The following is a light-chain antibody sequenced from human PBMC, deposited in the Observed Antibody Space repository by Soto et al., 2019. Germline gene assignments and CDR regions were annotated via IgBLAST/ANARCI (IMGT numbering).Light chain of an antibody. CDR2: GNT. CDR3: HSYDTILSGSV. V-gene: IGLV1-40*01. CDR1: SSNIGSSFD. J-gene: IGLJ2*01. Sequence: QSVLTQPPSVSGAPGQRVTISCTGSSSNIGSSFDVHWYQHLPGTAPKLLIYGNTNRPSGVPDRFSGSKFGNSASLAIAGLQVEDEADYYCHSYDTILSGSVFGGVTKVTVL.